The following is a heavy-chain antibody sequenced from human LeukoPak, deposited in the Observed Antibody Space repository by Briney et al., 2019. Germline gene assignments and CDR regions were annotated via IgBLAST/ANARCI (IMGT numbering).Heavy chain of an antibody. CDR1: GGSFSGYY. J-gene: IGHJ4*02. Sequence: SETLSLTCAVYGGSFSGYYWSWIRQPPGKGLEWIGEINHSGSTNYNPSLKSRVTISVDTSKNQFSLKLSSVTAADTAVYYCARSQVRQYGSGSYGPPKGPSPFDYWGQGTLVTVSS. D-gene: IGHD3-10*01. CDR2: INHSGST. CDR3: ARSQVRQYGSGSYGPPKGPSPFDY. V-gene: IGHV4-34*01.